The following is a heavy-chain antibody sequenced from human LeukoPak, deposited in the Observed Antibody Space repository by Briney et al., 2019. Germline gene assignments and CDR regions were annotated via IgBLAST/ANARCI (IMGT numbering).Heavy chain of an antibody. J-gene: IGHJ6*03. D-gene: IGHD6-13*01. Sequence: GGSLRLSCAASGFTFSGSAMHWVRQAAGKGLEWVGRIRSKANSYATAYGAAVKGRFTISRDDSKNTAYLQMNSLKTEDTAVYYCTRSVQQLVNSYYYYYYMDVWGKGTTVTVSS. CDR1: GFTFSGSA. V-gene: IGHV3-73*01. CDR3: TRSVQQLVNSYYYYYYMDV. CDR2: IRSKANSYAT.